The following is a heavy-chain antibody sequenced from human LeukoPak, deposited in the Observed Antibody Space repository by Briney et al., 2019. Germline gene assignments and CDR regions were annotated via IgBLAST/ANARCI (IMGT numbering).Heavy chain of an antibody. D-gene: IGHD5-18*01. CDR2: ISSSSSYI. CDR1: GFTFSSYS. Sequence: GGSLRLSCAASGFTFSSYSMNWVRQAPGKGLEWVSSISSSSSYIYYADSVKGRFTISRENARNSLYLQMNSLRAEDTAVYYCVRDYASGYRYGKPDYWGQGTLVTVSS. V-gene: IGHV3-21*04. CDR3: VRDYASGYRYGKPDY. J-gene: IGHJ4*02.